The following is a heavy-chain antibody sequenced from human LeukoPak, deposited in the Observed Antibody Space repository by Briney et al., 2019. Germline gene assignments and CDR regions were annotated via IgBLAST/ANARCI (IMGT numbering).Heavy chain of an antibody. J-gene: IGHJ4*02. Sequence: GGSLRLSCAASGFTFSSYGMNWVRQAPGKGLEWVSYISSSSSTIYYADSVKGRFTISRDNAKNSLYLQMNSLRAEDTAVYYCARGVGYSSSWCDYWGQGTLVTVSS. CDR2: ISSSSSTI. D-gene: IGHD6-13*01. CDR1: GFTFSSYG. CDR3: ARGVGYSSSWCDY. V-gene: IGHV3-48*04.